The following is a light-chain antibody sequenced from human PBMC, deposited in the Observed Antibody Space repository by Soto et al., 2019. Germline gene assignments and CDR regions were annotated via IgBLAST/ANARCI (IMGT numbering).Light chain of an antibody. CDR1: SSNIGSHV. Sequence: QSVLTQPPSASGTPGQRVTISCYASSSNIGSHVVYWYQQLAGTAPKLLMYNNNQRPSGVPDRFSGSKSGTSASLAISGLQSEDEADYYCAVWDDSLDGWVFGGGTKLTVL. CDR2: NNN. J-gene: IGLJ3*02. V-gene: IGLV1-44*01. CDR3: AVWDDSLDGWV.